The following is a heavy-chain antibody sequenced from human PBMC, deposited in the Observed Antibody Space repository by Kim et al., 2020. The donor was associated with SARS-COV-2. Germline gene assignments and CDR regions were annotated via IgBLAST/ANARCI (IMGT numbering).Heavy chain of an antibody. CDR1: GFTFSNFW. Sequence: GGSLRLSCAASGFTFSNFWMHWVRQAPGKGLVWVSRINSDGSTTNYADSVKGRFAISRDNAKNTLFLQVNSLRAEDTAVYYCARGLGDWGQGTLVTVSS. CDR2: INSDGSTT. J-gene: IGHJ4*02. D-gene: IGHD3-16*01. CDR3: ARGLGD. V-gene: IGHV3-74*01.